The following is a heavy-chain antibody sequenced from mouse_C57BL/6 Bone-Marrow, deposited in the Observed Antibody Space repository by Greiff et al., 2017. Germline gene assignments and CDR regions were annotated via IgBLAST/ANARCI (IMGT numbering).Heavy chain of an antibody. CDR2: IWWDDDK. J-gene: IGHJ1*03. V-gene: IGHV8-8*01. Sequence: QVTLKECGPGILQPSQTLSLTCSFSGFSLSTFGMGVGWIRQPSGKGLEWLAHIWWDDDKYYNPALKSRLTISKDTSKNQVFLKIANVDTADTATYYCARIYDYDVLWYFDVWGTGTTVTVSS. CDR1: GFSLSTFGMG. D-gene: IGHD2-4*01. CDR3: ARIYDYDVLWYFDV.